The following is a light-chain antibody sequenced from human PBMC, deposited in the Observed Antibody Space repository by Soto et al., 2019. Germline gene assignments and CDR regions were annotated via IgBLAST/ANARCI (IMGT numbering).Light chain of an antibody. CDR1: QSVSRY. CDR2: GAS. J-gene: IGKJ5*01. CDR3: QQYGSSPT. Sequence: EIVLTQSAATLSWSPGERATLSCRASQSVSRYLAWYQQKPGQAPRRLIYGASTRATGIPDRFSGSASGTDFTLTIGRLEPEDFAVYYCQQYGSSPTFGEGTRLEIK. V-gene: IGKV3-20*01.